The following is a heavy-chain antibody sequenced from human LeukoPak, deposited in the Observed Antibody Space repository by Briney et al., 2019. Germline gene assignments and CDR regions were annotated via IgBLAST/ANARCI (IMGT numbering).Heavy chain of an antibody. V-gene: IGHV1-69*05. D-gene: IGHD3-22*01. Sequence: SVKVSCXASGYTFSSCAISWVRQAPGQGLEWMGGIIPIFGTASYAQRFQGRVTITTDESTSTAYMELSSLRSEDTAVYYCARDRYYYDSSGSYYFDFWGQGTLVTVSS. J-gene: IGHJ4*02. CDR1: GYTFSSCA. CDR3: ARDRYYYDSSGSYYFDF. CDR2: IIPIFGTA.